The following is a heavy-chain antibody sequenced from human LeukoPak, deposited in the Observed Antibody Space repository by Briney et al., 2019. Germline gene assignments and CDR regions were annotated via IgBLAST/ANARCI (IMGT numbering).Heavy chain of an antibody. Sequence: GGSLRLSCAASGFTFSSYSMNWVRQAPGKGLEWVSSISSGSTYIYYAGSLKGRFTISRDNAKNSLYLQMNSLRAEDTAVYYCARERCLELRRCYFDFWGQGTLVTVSS. CDR2: ISSGSTYI. D-gene: IGHD1-7*01. J-gene: IGHJ4*02. V-gene: IGHV3-21*01. CDR3: ARERCLELRRCYFDF. CDR1: GFTFSSYS.